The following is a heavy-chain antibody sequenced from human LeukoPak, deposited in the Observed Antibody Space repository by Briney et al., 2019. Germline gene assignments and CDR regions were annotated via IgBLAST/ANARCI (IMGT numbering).Heavy chain of an antibody. Sequence: GGSLRLSCAASGFTFSSYSMNWVRQAPGKGLEWVSYISSSSSTIYYADSVKGRFTISRDNTKNSLYLQMNSLGAEDTAVYYCARATIRVNGDGNNYYSYLDVWGKGTTVTVSS. J-gene: IGHJ6*03. D-gene: IGHD5-24*01. CDR2: ISSSSSTI. V-gene: IGHV3-48*04. CDR3: ARATIRVNGDGNNYYSYLDV. CDR1: GFTFSSYS.